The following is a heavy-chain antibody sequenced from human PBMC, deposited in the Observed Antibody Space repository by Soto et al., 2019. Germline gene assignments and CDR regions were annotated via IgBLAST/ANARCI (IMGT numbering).Heavy chain of an antibody. V-gene: IGHV3-33*01. CDR1: GFTFSNYG. CDR2: IWFDGSEK. D-gene: IGHD3-10*01. Sequence: PGGSLRLSCAASGFTFSNYGMHWVRQAPGKGLEWVAVIWFDGSEKHYADSVKGRFTISRDNSKNALYLEMDSLRAEDTAVYYCARDSRFGSGNYNPPTDCWGQGTLVTVSS. CDR3: ARDSRFGSGNYNPPTDC. J-gene: IGHJ4*02.